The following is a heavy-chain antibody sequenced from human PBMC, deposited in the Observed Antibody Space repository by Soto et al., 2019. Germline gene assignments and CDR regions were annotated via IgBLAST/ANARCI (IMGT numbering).Heavy chain of an antibody. Sequence: SVKVSCKASGGTFSSYAISWVRQAPGQGLEWMGGIIPIFGTANYAQKFQGRVTITADESTSTAYMELSSLRSEDTAVYYCARSLPGDYPFDYWGQGALVTVSS. CDR1: GGTFSSYA. J-gene: IGHJ4*02. CDR2: IIPIFGTA. CDR3: ARSLPGDYPFDY. V-gene: IGHV1-69*13. D-gene: IGHD4-17*01.